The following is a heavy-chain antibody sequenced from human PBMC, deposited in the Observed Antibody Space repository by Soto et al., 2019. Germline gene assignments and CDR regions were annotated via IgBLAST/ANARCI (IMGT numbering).Heavy chain of an antibody. V-gene: IGHV4-34*01. CDR3: ARGDMIVVVNVFDY. CDR2: INHSGST. Sequence: SETLSLTCAVYGGSFSGYYWSWIRQPPGKGLEWIGEINHSGSTNYNPSLKSRVTISVDTSKNQFSLKLSSVTAAGTAVYYCARGDMIVVVNVFDYWGQGTLVTVSS. D-gene: IGHD3-22*01. J-gene: IGHJ4*02. CDR1: GGSFSGYY.